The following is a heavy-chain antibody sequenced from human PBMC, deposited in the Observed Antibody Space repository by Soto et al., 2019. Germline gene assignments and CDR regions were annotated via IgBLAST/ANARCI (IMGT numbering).Heavy chain of an antibody. CDR3: ARVRQGCSANNCYFDP. CDR1: GGSVRAPDW. Sequence: QVHLQESGPGLVAPSGTLSLTCTLSGGSVRAPDWWNWVRQSPDKGLEWIAEVHISGHSNYNPSLRSRVSVSIDSSKNQFYLNLKSETAADTAIYYCARVRQGCSANNCYFDPWGQGTQVTISS. D-gene: IGHD1-1*01. CDR2: VHISGHS. V-gene: IGHV4-4*02. J-gene: IGHJ5*01.